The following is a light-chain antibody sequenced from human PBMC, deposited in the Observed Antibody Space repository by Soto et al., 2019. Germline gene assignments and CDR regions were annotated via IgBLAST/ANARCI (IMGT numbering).Light chain of an antibody. CDR3: QHYNSYSEA. Sequence: DTVMTQSPDSLAVSLGERATINCKSSQSVFHSANNMNYLAWYQQKPGQSPKLLISWASIRDSGVPDRFSGSGSGTEFTLTISSLQPDDFATYYCQHYNSYSEAFGQGTKVELK. V-gene: IGKV4-1*01. J-gene: IGKJ1*01. CDR1: QSVFHSANNMNY. CDR2: WAS.